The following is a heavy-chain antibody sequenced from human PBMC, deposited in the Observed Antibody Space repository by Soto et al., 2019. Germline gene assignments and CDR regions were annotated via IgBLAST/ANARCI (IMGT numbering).Heavy chain of an antibody. CDR1: RDSVSSNSAA. V-gene: IGHV6-1*01. J-gene: IGHJ5*02. Sequence: KQSQTLSLTCAISRDSVSSNSAAWNWIRQSPSRGLEWLGRTYYRSKWYNDYAVSVKSRITINPDTSKNQFSLQLNSVTPEDTAVYYCARDRGGATPRGDWFDPWGQGTLVTVSS. CDR2: TYYRSKWYN. D-gene: IGHD1-26*01. CDR3: ARDRGGATPRGDWFDP.